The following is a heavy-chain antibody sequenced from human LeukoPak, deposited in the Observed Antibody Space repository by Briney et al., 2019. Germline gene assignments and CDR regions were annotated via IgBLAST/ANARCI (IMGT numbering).Heavy chain of an antibody. J-gene: IGHJ4*02. CDR3: ARVRLVATITRYFDY. Sequence: ASVKVSCKASGYTFTSYGISWVRQAPGQGLEWMGWISAYNGNTNYAQKLQGRVTMTTDTSTSTAYMELRSLRSDDTAVCYCARVRLVATITRYFDYWGQGTLVTVSS. CDR1: GYTFTSYG. D-gene: IGHD5-12*01. V-gene: IGHV1-18*01. CDR2: ISAYNGNT.